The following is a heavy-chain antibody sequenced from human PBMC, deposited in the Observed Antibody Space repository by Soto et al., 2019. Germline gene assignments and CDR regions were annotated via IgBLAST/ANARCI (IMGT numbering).Heavy chain of an antibody. CDR3: ALVAYGSGSYRWFAP. V-gene: IGHV4-59*01. CDR1: GGSISSYY. D-gene: IGHD3-10*01. Sequence: SETLSLTCTVSGGSISSYYWSWIRQPPGKGLKWIGYIYYSGSTNYNPSLKSRVTISVDTSKNQFSLKLSSVTAADTAVYYCALVAYGSGSYRWFAPWGQGTLVTVSS. CDR2: IYYSGST. J-gene: IGHJ5*02.